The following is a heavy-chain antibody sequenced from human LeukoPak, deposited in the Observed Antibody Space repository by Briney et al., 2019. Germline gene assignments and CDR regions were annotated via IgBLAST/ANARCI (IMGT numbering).Heavy chain of an antibody. D-gene: IGHD5-12*01. CDR1: GYTFSSYS. Sequence: PGGSLRLSCVASGYTFSSYSINWVRHAPGKGLEWVSSISVRSNYIYYADSVRGRFSISRDGARDSLYLQMNSLRAEDTAVYFXXXXXXXXXXXXXXXYYDXXGQGTLVTVSS. J-gene: IGHJ4*02. CDR3: XXXXXXXXXXXXXXYYDX. V-gene: IGHV3-21*01. CDR2: ISVRSNYI.